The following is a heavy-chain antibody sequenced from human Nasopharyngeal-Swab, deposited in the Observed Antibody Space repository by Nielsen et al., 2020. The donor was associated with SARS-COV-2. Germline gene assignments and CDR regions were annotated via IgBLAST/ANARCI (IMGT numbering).Heavy chain of an antibody. CDR1: GYTLITHW. CDR3: ARRSSGAGSSPPDY. CDR2: IDPRDSYT. V-gene: IGHV5-10-1*01. Sequence: GGSLRLPCQGCGYTLITHWISGVRQMPGKGLEWMGRIDPRDSYTNYSPSFQGHVTISADKTISTAYLEWSSLKASDTAMYYCARRSSGAGSSPPDYWGQGTLVTVSS. D-gene: IGHD2-15*01. J-gene: IGHJ4*02.